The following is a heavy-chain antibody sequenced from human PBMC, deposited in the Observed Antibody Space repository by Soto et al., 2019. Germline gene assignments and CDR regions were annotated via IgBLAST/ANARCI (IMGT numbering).Heavy chain of an antibody. D-gene: IGHD6-19*01. J-gene: IGHJ5*02. V-gene: IGHV1-69*12. CDR1: GGTFSSYA. Sequence: QVQLVQSGAEVKKPGSSVKVSCKASGGTFSSYAISWVRQAPGQGLEWMGGIIPIFGTANYAQKFQGRVTITADESTSTADMELSSLRSDDTAVYYCGRDQGAGAANWFDTWGQGTLVTVSS. CDR2: IIPIFGTA. CDR3: GRDQGAGAANWFDT.